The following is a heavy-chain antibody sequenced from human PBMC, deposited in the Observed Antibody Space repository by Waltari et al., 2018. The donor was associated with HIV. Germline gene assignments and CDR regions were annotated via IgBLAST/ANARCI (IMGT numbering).Heavy chain of an antibody. Sequence: EVQLVESGGGLVKPGGSLTLSCLVSGLTFSNAWMSWVRQAPGEGLEWVGRSKSRSYVGATDYTAYAAPVKGRVTISRDDSKNTLFLQMNSLETEDTAVYYWSTYSSSDYYSGSWGQGTLVTVSS. D-gene: IGHD2-2*01. CDR2: SKSRSYVGAT. CDR1: GLTFSNAW. CDR3: STYSSSDYYSGS. V-gene: IGHV3-15*01. J-gene: IGHJ4*02.